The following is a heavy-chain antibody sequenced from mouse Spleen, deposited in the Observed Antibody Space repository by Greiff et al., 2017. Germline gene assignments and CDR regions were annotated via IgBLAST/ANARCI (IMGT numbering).Heavy chain of an antibody. CDR3: ARYDWDYAMDY. D-gene: IGHD2-12*01. Sequence: VQLQQPGAELVKPGASVKLSCKASGYTFTSYWMHWVKQRPGQGLEWIGMIHPNSGSTNYNEKFKSKATLTVDKSSSTAYMQLSSLTSEDSAVYYCARYDWDYAMDYWGQGTSVTVSS. V-gene: IGHV1-64*01. CDR1: GYTFTSYW. CDR2: IHPNSGST. J-gene: IGHJ4*01.